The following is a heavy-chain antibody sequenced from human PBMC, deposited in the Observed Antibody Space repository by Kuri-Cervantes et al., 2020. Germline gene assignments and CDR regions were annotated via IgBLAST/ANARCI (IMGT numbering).Heavy chain of an antibody. CDR3: ARGGVVVVAATPY. CDR1: GFTFSSYN. Sequence: GESLKISCAASGFTFSSYNMNWVRQAPGKGLEWVSYISSSSSSIHYADSVKGRFTISRDNAKNTLYLQMNSLRAEDTAVYYCARGGVVVVAATPYWGQGTLVTVSS. D-gene: IGHD2-15*01. V-gene: IGHV3-48*04. CDR2: ISSSSSSI. J-gene: IGHJ4*02.